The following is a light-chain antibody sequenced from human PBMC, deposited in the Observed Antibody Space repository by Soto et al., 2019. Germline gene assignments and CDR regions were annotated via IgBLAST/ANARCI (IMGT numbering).Light chain of an antibody. J-gene: IGLJ3*02. CDR1: RSNIGAGYD. CDR3: QSFDNSLSGWV. Sequence: QAVVTQPPPVSGAPGQRVTISCTGSRSNIGAGYDVHWYQHLPGTAPKLLVYENTSRPSGVPDRFSGSRSGTSASLAITGLQAEDEADYYCQSFDNSLSGWVFGGGTKVTVL. V-gene: IGLV1-40*01. CDR2: ENT.